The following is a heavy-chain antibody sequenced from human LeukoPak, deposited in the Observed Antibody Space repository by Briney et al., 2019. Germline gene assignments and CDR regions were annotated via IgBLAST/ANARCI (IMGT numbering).Heavy chain of an antibody. CDR1: GFTFSDFD. CDR2: IRSNHYGGTC. V-gene: IGHV3-49*04. CDR3: ARDRLQSGAYYGALDI. J-gene: IGHJ3*02. Sequence: GGSLTLSCTASGFTFSDFDLSWVRQAPGRGREGVGFIRSNHYGGTCDYPPAMNHRFTISRDDSQAVAYLQINSLKTEDTAVYYCARDRLQSGAYYGALDIWGQGTMVTVAS. D-gene: IGHD2-15*01.